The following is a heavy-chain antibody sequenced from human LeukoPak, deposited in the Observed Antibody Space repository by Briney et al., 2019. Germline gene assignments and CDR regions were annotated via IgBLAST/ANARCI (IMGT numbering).Heavy chain of an antibody. D-gene: IGHD6-13*01. Sequence: GGSLRLSCAASGFTFSSYAMSWVRQAPGKGLEWVSAISGSGGSTYYADSVKGRFTISRDNAKNSLYLQMNSLRAEDTALYYCAKGLAAGGWFDPWGQGTLVTVSS. J-gene: IGHJ5*02. CDR1: GFTFSSYA. CDR2: ISGSGGST. V-gene: IGHV3-23*01. CDR3: AKGLAAGGWFDP.